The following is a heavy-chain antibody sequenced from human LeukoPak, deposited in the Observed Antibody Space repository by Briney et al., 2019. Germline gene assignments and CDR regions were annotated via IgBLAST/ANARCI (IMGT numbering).Heavy chain of an antibody. CDR1: GFTFSSYW. Sequence: PGGSLRLSCAASGFTFSSYWMSWVRQAPGKGLEWVANIKQDGSEKYYVDSVKGRFTISRDNAKNSLYLQMNSLRAEDTAVYYCARGKEYFDWLLRAYYFDYWGQGTLVTVSS. V-gene: IGHV3-7*01. CDR2: IKQDGSEK. J-gene: IGHJ4*02. D-gene: IGHD3-9*01. CDR3: ARGKEYFDWLLRAYYFDY.